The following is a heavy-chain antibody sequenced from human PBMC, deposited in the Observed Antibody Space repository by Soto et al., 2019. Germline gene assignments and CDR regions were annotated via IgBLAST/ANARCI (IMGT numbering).Heavy chain of an antibody. D-gene: IGHD2-2*01. CDR3: ARDVEDIVVVPAAISFDY. CDR2: ISAYNGNT. Sequence: QVPLVQSGAEVKKPGASVKVSCKASGYTFTSYGISWVRQAPGQGLEWMGWISAYNGNTNYAQKLQGRVTMTTDTSTSTAYMELRSLRSDDTAVYYCARDVEDIVVVPAAISFDYWGQGTLVTVSS. J-gene: IGHJ4*02. CDR1: GYTFTSYG. V-gene: IGHV1-18*01.